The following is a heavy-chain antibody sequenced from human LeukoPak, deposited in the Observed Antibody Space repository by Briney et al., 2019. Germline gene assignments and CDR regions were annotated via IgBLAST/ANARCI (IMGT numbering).Heavy chain of an antibody. D-gene: IGHD4-11*01. CDR1: GYTFTSYG. CDR2: ISAYNGNT. CDR3: ARDRIPTVTTSWGYGY. J-gene: IGHJ4*02. Sequence: ASVKVSCKASGYTFTSYGISWVRRAPGQGLEWMGWISAYNGNTNYAQKLQGRVTMTTDTSTSTAYMELRSLRSDDTAVYYCARDRIPTVTTSWGYGYWGQGTLVTVSS. V-gene: IGHV1-18*01.